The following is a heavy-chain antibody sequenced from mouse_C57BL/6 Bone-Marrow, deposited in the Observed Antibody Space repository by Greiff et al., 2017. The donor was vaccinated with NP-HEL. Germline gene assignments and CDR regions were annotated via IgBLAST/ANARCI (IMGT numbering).Heavy chain of an antibody. CDR2: INPGSGGT. V-gene: IGHV1-54*01. Sequence: LQESGAELVRPGTSVKVSCKASGYAFTNYLIEWVKQRPGQGLEWIGVINPGSGGTNYNEKFKGKATLTADKSSSTAYMQLSSLTSEDSAVYFCARRAEAMDYWGQGTSVTVSS. J-gene: IGHJ4*01. CDR1: GYAFTNYL. CDR3: ARRAEAMDY. D-gene: IGHD3-1*01.